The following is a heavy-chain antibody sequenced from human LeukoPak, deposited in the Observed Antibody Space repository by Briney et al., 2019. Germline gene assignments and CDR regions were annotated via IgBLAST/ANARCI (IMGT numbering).Heavy chain of an antibody. CDR3: ARVGYCSSTTCLYYFAY. Sequence: GGSLRLSCAASGFTLNDYGMHWVRQAPGKGLVWVSRISGDGGSTLYADSVKGRFTISRDNTKNTLYLQMNSLRPEDTALYYCARVGYCSSTTCLYYFAYWGEGTLVTAS. J-gene: IGHJ4*02. CDR1: GFTLNDYG. V-gene: IGHV3-43*02. D-gene: IGHD2-2*01. CDR2: ISGDGGST.